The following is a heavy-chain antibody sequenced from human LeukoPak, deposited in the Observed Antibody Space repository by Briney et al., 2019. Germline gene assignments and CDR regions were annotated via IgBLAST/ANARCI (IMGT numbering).Heavy chain of an antibody. J-gene: IGHJ4*02. CDR3: ARDKSVGATPLVY. D-gene: IGHD1-26*01. Sequence: PGGSLRLSCAASGFTFSSYWMHWVRHAPGKGLVWVSRINNDESHTTYADSVKGRFTISRDNAKRSLYLQMNSLRAEDTAVYYCARDKSVGATPLVYWGQGTLVTVSS. CDR2: INNDESHT. CDR1: GFTFSSYW. V-gene: IGHV3-74*01.